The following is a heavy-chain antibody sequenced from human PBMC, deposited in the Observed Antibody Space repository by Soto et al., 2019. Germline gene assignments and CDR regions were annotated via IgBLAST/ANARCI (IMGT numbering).Heavy chain of an antibody. CDR1: GFSLSTVGMG. D-gene: IGHD3-10*02. J-gene: IGHJ3*02. V-gene: IGHV2-5*02. CDR3: AHRNSRMFAFDI. Sequence: QITLKESGPTLVKPTQTLTLTCTFSGFSLSTVGMGVGWIRQPPGKPLDWLGIIYWDDDKRYSPSLNGRVTFIKDTSKNPVVLTMTNMDPVDTATYFCAHRNSRMFAFDIWGQGTLVTVSS. CDR2: IYWDDDK.